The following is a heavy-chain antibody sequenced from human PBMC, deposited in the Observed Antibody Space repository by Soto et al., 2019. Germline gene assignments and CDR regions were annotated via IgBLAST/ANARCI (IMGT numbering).Heavy chain of an antibody. CDR1: GGSISSYY. V-gene: IGHV4-59*12. CDR2: TSHSATT. J-gene: IGHJ4*02. Sequence: SETLYITCTVSGGSISSYYWTWIRQPPGKGLEWIGYTSHSATTNYSPFLKSRVTISEDSFKNHVSLKLTSVTAADTAVYYCVRGGLFGAGSSPTEYWGQGILVTVSS. CDR3: VRGGLFGAGSSPTEY. D-gene: IGHD3-10*01.